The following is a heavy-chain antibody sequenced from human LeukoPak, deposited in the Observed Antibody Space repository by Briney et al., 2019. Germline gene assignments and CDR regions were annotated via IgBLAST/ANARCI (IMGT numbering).Heavy chain of an antibody. D-gene: IGHD2-2*02. CDR3: ARVGYCTSVTCYTSGWFDP. CDR1: GYAFTSYG. CDR2: ISAYNGDT. Sequence: ASVKVSCKASGYAFTSYGISWVRQAPGQGLEWMGWISAYNGDTQYAQKFQGRVTMTTDTSTTTAYMELTSLGSDDTAMYYRARVGYCTSVTCYTSGWFDPWGQGALVTVSS. V-gene: IGHV1-18*01. J-gene: IGHJ5*02.